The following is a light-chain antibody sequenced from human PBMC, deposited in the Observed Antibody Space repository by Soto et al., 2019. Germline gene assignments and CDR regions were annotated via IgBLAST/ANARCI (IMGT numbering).Light chain of an antibody. CDR2: DVS. CDR1: SSDVGGYNY. V-gene: IGLV2-11*01. J-gene: IGLJ1*01. Sequence: QSALTQPRSVSGSPGQSVTISCTGTSSDVGGYNYVSWYQQHPGKAPKLMIYDVSKRPSGVPDRFSGSKSGNTASLTISGLQAEDEADYYCCSYAGSYTYVFGPGKKVTVL. CDR3: CSYAGSYTYV.